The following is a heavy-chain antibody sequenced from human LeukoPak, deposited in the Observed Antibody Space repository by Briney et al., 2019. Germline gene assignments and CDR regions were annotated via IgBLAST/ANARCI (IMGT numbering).Heavy chain of an antibody. V-gene: IGHV1-2*02. CDR1: GYTFTGYY. Sequence: ASVKVSCKASGYTFTGYYMHWVRQAPGQGLEWMGWINPNSGGTNYAQKFQGRVTKTRDTSISTAYMELSRLRSDDTAVYYCARYDSGYDYRGIDYWGQGTLVTVSS. CDR3: ARYDSGYDYRGIDY. J-gene: IGHJ4*02. CDR2: INPNSGGT. D-gene: IGHD5-12*01.